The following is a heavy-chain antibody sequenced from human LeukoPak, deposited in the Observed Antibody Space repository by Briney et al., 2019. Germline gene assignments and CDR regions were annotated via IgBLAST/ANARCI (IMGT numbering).Heavy chain of an antibody. CDR1: GFTFSDYY. V-gene: IGHV3-11*01. Sequence: GGSLRLSCAASGFTFSDYYMSWIRQAPGKGLEWVSYISSSGSTIYYADSVKGRFTTSRDNAKNSLYLQMNSLRAEDTAVYYCARGSYCSSTSCYPSFDYWGQGTLVTVSS. J-gene: IGHJ4*02. CDR2: ISSSGSTI. D-gene: IGHD2-2*01. CDR3: ARGSYCSSTSCYPSFDY.